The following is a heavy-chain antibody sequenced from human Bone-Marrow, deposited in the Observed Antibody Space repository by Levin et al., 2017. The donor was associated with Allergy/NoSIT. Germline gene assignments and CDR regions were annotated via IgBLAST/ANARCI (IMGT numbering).Heavy chain of an antibody. CDR1: GFSFTDAW. CDR2: IKSTTDGGTA. Sequence: PGGSLRLSCAASGFSFTDAWMNWVRQAPGKGLEWVGRIKSTTDGGTADYAAPVKGRFYISRDDSQNTIYLQMNGLKTEDGGVYYWVTVNYGGWGQGALVTVSS. CDR3: VTVNYGG. D-gene: IGHD3-16*01. V-gene: IGHV3-15*01. J-gene: IGHJ4*02.